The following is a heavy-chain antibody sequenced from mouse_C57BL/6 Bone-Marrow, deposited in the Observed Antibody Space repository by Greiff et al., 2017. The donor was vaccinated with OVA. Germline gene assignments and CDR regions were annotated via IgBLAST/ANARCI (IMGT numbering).Heavy chain of an antibody. CDR1: GFTFSDYY. V-gene: IGHV5-12*01. J-gene: IGHJ2*01. Sequence: DVKLVESGGGLVQPGGSLKLSCAASGFTFSDYYMYWVRQTPEKRLEWVAYISNGGGSTYYPDTVKGRFTISRDNAKNTLYLQMSRLKSEDTAMYYCARHSPYDYEYYWGQGTTLTVSS. CDR2: ISNGGGST. D-gene: IGHD2-4*01. CDR3: ARHSPYDYEYY.